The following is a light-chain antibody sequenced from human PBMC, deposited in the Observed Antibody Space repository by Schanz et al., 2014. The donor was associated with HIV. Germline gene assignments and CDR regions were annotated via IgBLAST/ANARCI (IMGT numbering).Light chain of an antibody. CDR3: GSWDRGLTAGV. Sequence: HSALTQPASVSGSPGQSITISCTGTSSDVGGYSFVSWYQQHPDKAPKLLIYDDTERPSGIPDRFSGSKSGSSATLGITGLQTGDEADYYCGSWDRGLTAGVFGGGTKLTVL. CDR1: SSDVGGYSF. J-gene: IGLJ2*01. V-gene: IGLV2-14*01. CDR2: DDT.